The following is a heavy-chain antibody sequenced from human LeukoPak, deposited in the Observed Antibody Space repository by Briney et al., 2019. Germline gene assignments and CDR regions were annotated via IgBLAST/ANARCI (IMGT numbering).Heavy chain of an antibody. D-gene: IGHD3-10*01. Sequence: GGSLRLSCAASGFTFSSYAMSWVRRAPGKGLEWVSAISGSGGSTYYADSVKGRFTISRDNAKNSLYLQMNSLRAEDTAVYYCARVLKRGDYWGQGTLVTVSS. J-gene: IGHJ4*02. CDR1: GFTFSSYA. CDR2: ISGSGGST. V-gene: IGHV3-23*01. CDR3: ARVLKRGDY.